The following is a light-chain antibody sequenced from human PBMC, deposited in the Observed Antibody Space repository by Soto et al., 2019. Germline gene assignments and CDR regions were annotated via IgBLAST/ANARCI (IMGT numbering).Light chain of an antibody. J-gene: IGLJ1*01. CDR3: SSYTSSGTLGV. CDR1: SSDVGGYNY. V-gene: IGLV2-14*01. CDR2: EVS. Sequence: QSVLTQPASVSGSPGQSITISCTGTSSDVGGYNYVSWYQQHPGKAPKLMIYEVSNRPSGVSNRFSGPKSGNTASLTISGLQAEDEADYYCSSYTSSGTLGVFGTGTKVTVL.